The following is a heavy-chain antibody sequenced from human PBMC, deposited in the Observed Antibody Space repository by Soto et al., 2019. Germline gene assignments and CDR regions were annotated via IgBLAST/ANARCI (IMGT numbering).Heavy chain of an antibody. D-gene: IGHD6-13*01. Sequence: QLQLQESGPGLLRPSETLSLTCTVSGGSLGSSSYYWGWIRQSPGKGLEWIGNIYYSGNTFYNPSLKSRVTISVDTSKNQIYLHLSAVTAADTAIFYCASIAAPGTTHFDSWGQGTLVTVSS. CDR2: IYYSGNT. J-gene: IGHJ4*02. CDR1: GGSLGSSSYY. CDR3: ASIAAPGTTHFDS. V-gene: IGHV4-39*01.